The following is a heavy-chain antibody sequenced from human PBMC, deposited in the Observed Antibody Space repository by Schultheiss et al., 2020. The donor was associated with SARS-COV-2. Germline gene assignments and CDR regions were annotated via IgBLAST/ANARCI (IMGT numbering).Heavy chain of an antibody. Sequence: SETLSLTCTVSGGSISSYYWSWIRQPPGKGLEWIGYIYYSGSTNYNPSLKSRVTMSVDTSKNQFSLKLSSVTAADTAVYYCARDPSTDYGDYVDYYYGMDVWGQGTTVTVSS. CDR3: ARDPSTDYGDYVDYYYGMDV. CDR2: IYYSGST. CDR1: GGSISSYY. V-gene: IGHV4-59*12. D-gene: IGHD4-17*01. J-gene: IGHJ6*02.